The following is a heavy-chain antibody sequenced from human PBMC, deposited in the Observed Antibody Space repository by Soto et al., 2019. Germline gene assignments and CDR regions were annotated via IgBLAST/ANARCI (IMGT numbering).Heavy chain of an antibody. CDR2: IIPIFGTA. CDR1: GGTFSSYA. CDR3: ASGKVDAAMISDYYHYYSMDV. J-gene: IGHJ6*02. Sequence: QVQLVQSGAEVKKPGSSVKVSCKASGGTFSSYAISWVRQAPGQGLEWMGGIIPIFGTAYYAQKFQGRVTITADETTSTAYMELSSMRSEDAAVYYCASGKVDAAMISDYYHYYSMDVRGQGTTDTVTS. V-gene: IGHV1-69*01. D-gene: IGHD5-18*01.